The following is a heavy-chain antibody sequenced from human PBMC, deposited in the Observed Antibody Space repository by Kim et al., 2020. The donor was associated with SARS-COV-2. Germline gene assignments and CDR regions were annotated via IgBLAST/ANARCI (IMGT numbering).Heavy chain of an antibody. V-gene: IGHV3-48*02. CDR2: ISSSSSTI. Sequence: GGSLRLSCAASGFTFSSYSMNWVRQARGKGLEWDSYISSSSSTIYYADSVKGRFTISRDDAKNSLFLQMNSLRDEDTAVYYCARETDRQQLGYMYVWGQG. J-gene: IGHJ6*02. CDR1: GFTFSSYS. D-gene: IGHD6-13*01. CDR3: ARETDRQQLGYMYV.